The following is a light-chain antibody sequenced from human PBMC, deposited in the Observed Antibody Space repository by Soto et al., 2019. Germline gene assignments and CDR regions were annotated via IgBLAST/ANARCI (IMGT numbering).Light chain of an antibody. V-gene: IGKV3-20*01. CDR1: QSLSSSY. Sequence: EIVFTQSPGTLSLSPGERATLSCRASQSLSSSYLVWYQQKPRQAPRLLIYGASSRATRIPDRFSGSGSGTDFTLTISRLEPEDFAVYYCQQYGNPIMFGQGTKVDI. CDR2: GAS. CDR3: QQYGNPIM. J-gene: IGKJ1*01.